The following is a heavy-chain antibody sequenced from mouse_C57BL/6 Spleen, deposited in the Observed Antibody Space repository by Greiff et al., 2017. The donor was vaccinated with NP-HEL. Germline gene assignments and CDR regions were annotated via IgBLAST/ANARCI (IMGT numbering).Heavy chain of an antibody. CDR1: GDTFNSYG. V-gene: IGHV1-72*01. J-gene: IGHJ2*01. CDR2: IDPNSGGT. Sequence: QVQLQQPGAELVKPGASVKLSCKAPGDTFNSYGRHGVKQRPERGREWIGRIDPNSGGTKYNEQFKSKATLTVDKPSSTAYMQLSSLTSEDSAVYYCARWGDGDFDYWGQGTTLTVSS. CDR3: ARWGDGDFDY. D-gene: IGHD1-1*01.